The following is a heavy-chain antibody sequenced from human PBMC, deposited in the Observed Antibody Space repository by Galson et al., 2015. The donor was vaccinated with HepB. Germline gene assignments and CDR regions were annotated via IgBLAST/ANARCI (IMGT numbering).Heavy chain of an antibody. D-gene: IGHD3-3*01. CDR1: GFTFDDYA. CDR3: AKVLTGRAIFGSAVGFDY. CDR2: ISWNSGSI. Sequence: SLRLSCAASGFTFDDYAMHWVRQAPGKGLEWVSGISWNSGSIGYADSVKGRFTISRDNAKNSLYLQMNSLRAEDTALYYCAKVLTGRAIFGSAVGFDYWGQGTLVTVSS. J-gene: IGHJ4*02. V-gene: IGHV3-9*01.